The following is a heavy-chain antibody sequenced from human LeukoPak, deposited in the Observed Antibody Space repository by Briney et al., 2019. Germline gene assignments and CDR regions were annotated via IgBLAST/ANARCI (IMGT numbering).Heavy chain of an antibody. CDR1: GLTFSNYA. CDR3: AREADGSDY. Sequence: GGSLRLSCAVSGLTFSNYAMNWVRQAPSKGLDWVSVISYDGTNKYYADSVKGRFTISRDNSKNTLYLQMNSLRAEDTAVYYCAREADGSDYWGQGTLVTVSS. V-gene: IGHV3-30-3*01. CDR2: ISYDGTNK. J-gene: IGHJ4*02. D-gene: IGHD3-10*01.